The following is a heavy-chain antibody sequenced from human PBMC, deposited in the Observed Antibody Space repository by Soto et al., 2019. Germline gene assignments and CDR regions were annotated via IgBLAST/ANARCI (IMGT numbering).Heavy chain of an antibody. CDR2: ISYDGSNK. CDR1: GFTFSSYG. Sequence: GGSLRLSCAASGFTFSSYGMHWVRQAPGKGLEWVAVISYDGSNKYYADSVKGRFTISRDNSKNTLYLQMNSLRAEDTAVYYCAKDRLGLNWFDPWGQGTLDTVSS. V-gene: IGHV3-30*18. J-gene: IGHJ5*02. CDR3: AKDRLGLNWFDP. D-gene: IGHD6-19*01.